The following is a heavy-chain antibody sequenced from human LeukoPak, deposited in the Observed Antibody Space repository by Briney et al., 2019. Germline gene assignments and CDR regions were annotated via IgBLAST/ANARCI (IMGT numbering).Heavy chain of an antibody. V-gene: IGHV3-23*01. Sequence: PGGSLRLSCAASGFTVSSNYMSWVRQAPGKGLEWVSAISGSGGSTYYADSVKGRFTISRDNSKNTLYLQMNSLRAEDTAVYYCAKDPYDILTGSVDYWGQGTLVTVSS. J-gene: IGHJ4*02. CDR1: GFTVSSNY. CDR3: AKDPYDILTGSVDY. CDR2: ISGSGGST. D-gene: IGHD3-9*01.